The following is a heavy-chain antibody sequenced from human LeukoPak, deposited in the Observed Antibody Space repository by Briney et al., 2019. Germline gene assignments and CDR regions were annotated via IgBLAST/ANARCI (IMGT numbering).Heavy chain of an antibody. CDR2: IYYSGST. CDR1: GGSISSYY. Sequence: TPSETLSLTCTVSGGSISSYYWSWIRQPPGKGLEWIGYIYYSGSTNYNPSLKSRVTISIDTSRNQFSLKLSSVTAADTAVYYCARGPTAAALYYFDYWGQGTLVTVSS. J-gene: IGHJ4*02. CDR3: ARGPTAAALYYFDY. D-gene: IGHD6-13*01. V-gene: IGHV4-59*01.